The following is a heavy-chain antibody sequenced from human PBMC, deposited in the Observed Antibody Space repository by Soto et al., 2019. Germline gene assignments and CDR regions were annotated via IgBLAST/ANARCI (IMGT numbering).Heavy chain of an antibody. V-gene: IGHV3-66*01. J-gene: IGHJ5*02. CDR3: AREKGWLNWLAP. D-gene: IGHD6-19*01. CDR2: IYSGGNT. CDR1: GFTVSSNY. Sequence: PGGSLRLSCAVSGFTVSSNYMNWVRQAPGKGLEWVSFIYSGGNTYYADSVKGRFTISRDNSKNMLYLQMNSLRVEDTAVYYCAREKGWLNWLAPWGEGTLVTVTS.